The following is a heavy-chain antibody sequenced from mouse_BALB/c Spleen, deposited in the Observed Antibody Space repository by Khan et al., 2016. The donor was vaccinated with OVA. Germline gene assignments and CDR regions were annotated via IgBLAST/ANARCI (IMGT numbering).Heavy chain of an antibody. J-gene: IGHJ2*01. CDR3: ARPAYDGYYDY. V-gene: IGHV1S137*01. CDR2: ISTYSGNT. Sequence: QIQLVQSGPELVRPGVSVKISCKDSGYTFTDYAMHWVKQSHAKSLEWIGLISTYSGNTNYNQKFKGKATMTVDKSSSTAYMELARLTSEDSATYYCARPAYDGYYDYWGQGTTLTVSS. D-gene: IGHD2-3*01. CDR1: GYTFTDYA.